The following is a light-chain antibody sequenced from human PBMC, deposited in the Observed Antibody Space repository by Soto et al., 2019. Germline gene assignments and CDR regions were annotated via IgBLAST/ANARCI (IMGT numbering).Light chain of an antibody. J-gene: IGKJ1*01. CDR3: QQYGSSPWT. CDR2: GAS. CDR1: QSVNSIY. V-gene: IGKV3-20*01. Sequence: EIVLTQSPGTLSLSPGERATLSCRASQSVNSIYLAWYQQKPGQAPRLLISGASSRATGIPDRFSGSGSATDFTLTISRLEPEDFAVYYCQQYGSSPWTFGQGTKVEIK.